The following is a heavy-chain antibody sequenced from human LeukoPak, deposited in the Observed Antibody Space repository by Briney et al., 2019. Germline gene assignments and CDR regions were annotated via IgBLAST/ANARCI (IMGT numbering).Heavy chain of an antibody. CDR3: TLPNRAFSGAFEI. Sequence: ASVKLSCQVFGYTLNELSMHWVRQTPGEGLEWMGSFDPEDGDAIYAQKFQGRVTMTEDTLTDTASMELSRLTSEDTAVYYCTLPNRAFSGAFEIWGRGTMVTVSS. V-gene: IGHV1-24*01. CDR2: FDPEDGDA. D-gene: IGHD1-26*01. J-gene: IGHJ3*02. CDR1: GYTLNELS.